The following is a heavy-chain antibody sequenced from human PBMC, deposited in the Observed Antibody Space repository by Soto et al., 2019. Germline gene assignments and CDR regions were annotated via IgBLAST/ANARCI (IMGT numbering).Heavy chain of an antibody. D-gene: IGHD2-2*01. V-gene: IGHV1-18*01. CDR3: ARDLGLSQYCSSTSCRGNYYYGMDV. Sequence: QVQLVQSGAEVKKPGASVKVSCKASGYTFTSYGISWVRQAPGQGLEWMGWISAYNGNTNYAQKVQGRVTMTTDTSTSTSYMELRSLRSDDTAVYDCARDLGLSQYCSSTSCRGNYYYGMDVWGQGTTVTVSS. J-gene: IGHJ6*02. CDR2: ISAYNGNT. CDR1: GYTFTSYG.